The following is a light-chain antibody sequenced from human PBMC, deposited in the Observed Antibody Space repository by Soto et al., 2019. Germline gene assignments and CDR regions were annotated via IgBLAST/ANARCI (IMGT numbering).Light chain of an antibody. CDR3: HVPTFLLIR. CDR2: DAF. Sequence: IFLSPSPATLTLSPMESATLSCRASQSVSNYLAWYQEKPGQAPRLLIYDAFNRATGIPARFSGSGSGTDFTLTICCLEPEDFALYCSHVPTFLLIRFGDGARLAI. V-gene: IGKV3-11*01. J-gene: IGKJ5*01. CDR1: QSVSNY.